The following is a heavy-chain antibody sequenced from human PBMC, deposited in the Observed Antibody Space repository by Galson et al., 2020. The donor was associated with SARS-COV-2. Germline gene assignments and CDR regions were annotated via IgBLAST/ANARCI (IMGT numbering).Heavy chain of an antibody. CDR2: IYTGGST. V-gene: IGHV3-53*05. D-gene: IGHD3-10*01. Sequence: GGSLRLSCAASGFIVSDNYMSWVRQAPGKGLEWVSVIYTGGSTYYADSVKGRLTISRDNSKNTLYLQMNSLSPEDTAVYYCARVRFRGSIYYYYGMDVWGQGITVTVSS. CDR1: GFIVSDNY. CDR3: ARVRFRGSIYYYYGMDV. J-gene: IGHJ6*02.